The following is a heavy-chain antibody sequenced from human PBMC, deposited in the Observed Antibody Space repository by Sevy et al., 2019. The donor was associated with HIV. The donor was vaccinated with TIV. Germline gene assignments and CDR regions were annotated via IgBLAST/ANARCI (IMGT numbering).Heavy chain of an antibody. CDR1: GFTFSSYG. J-gene: IGHJ6*02. CDR2: IRYDGSNK. Sequence: GGSLRLSCAASGFTFSSYGMHRVRQAPGKGLEWVAFIRYDGSNKYYADSVKGRFTISRDNSKNTLYLQMNSLRAEDTAVYYCAKAHGDYPLYYYYGMDVWGQGTTVTVSS. V-gene: IGHV3-30*02. D-gene: IGHD4-17*01. CDR3: AKAHGDYPLYYYYGMDV.